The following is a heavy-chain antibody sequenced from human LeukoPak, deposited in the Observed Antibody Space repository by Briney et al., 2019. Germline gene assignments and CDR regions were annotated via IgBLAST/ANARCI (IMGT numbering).Heavy chain of an antibody. Sequence: SETLSLTCTVSGGSISSYYWTWIWQPAGKGLEWIGRIHTSGSTNHTPSLTSRVTLSVDTSNNKFSLKLSSVTAADTAVYYCARETEVPGGRSWDFWGQGTLVTVSS. CDR3: ARETEVPGGRSWDF. V-gene: IGHV4-4*07. CDR2: IHTSGST. CDR1: GGSISSYY. J-gene: IGHJ4*02. D-gene: IGHD6-19*01.